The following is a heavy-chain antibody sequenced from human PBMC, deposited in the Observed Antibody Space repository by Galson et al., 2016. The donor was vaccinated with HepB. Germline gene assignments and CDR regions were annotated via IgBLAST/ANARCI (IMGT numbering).Heavy chain of an antibody. CDR1: GDSVPSNSAS. CDR3: ARHNSGSHWFDP. J-gene: IGHJ5*02. Sequence: CAISGDSVPSNSASWNWTRQSPSRGLEWRGRTYFRSKWYSEYAVSVKSRININPDTSKNQFSLQLYSVTPEDTAVYVCARHNSGSHWFDPWGQGTLVTVSS. CDR2: TYFRSKWYS. V-gene: IGHV6-1*01. D-gene: IGHD6-19*01.